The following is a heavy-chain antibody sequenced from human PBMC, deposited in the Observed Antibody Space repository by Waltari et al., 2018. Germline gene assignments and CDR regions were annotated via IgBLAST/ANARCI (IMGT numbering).Heavy chain of an antibody. D-gene: IGHD6-19*01. Sequence: QVQLQESGPGLVKPSGPLSLTCAVSGVSIRSSNWGGGVRQPPGKGLEWIGEIYHIGSTNSNPSLKSRVTISVDKSKNQFSLKLSSVTAADTAVYYCARDIRAGTVRYFDLWGRGTLVTVSS. V-gene: IGHV4-4*02. CDR1: GVSIRSSNW. CDR3: ARDIRAGTVRYFDL. J-gene: IGHJ2*01. CDR2: IYHIGST.